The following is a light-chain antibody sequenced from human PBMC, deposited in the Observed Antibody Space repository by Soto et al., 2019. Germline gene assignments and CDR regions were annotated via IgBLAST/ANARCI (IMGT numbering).Light chain of an antibody. J-gene: IGKJ5*01. V-gene: IGKV3-11*01. CDR1: QTVGSSF. CDR3: QQRGEWPPGAT. Sequence: EIMLTQSPGTLSLSPGERATLSCRASQTVGSSFLAWFQHKPGQAPRLLIYEASNRATGIPARFSGSGSGTDFTLTISSLEPEDFAVYYCQQRGEWPPGATFGQGTRLEIK. CDR2: EAS.